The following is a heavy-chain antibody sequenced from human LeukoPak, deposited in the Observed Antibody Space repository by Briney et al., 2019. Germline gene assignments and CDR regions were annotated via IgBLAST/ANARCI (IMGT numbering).Heavy chain of an antibody. V-gene: IGHV3-23*01. J-gene: IGHJ4*02. Sequence: GGSLRLSCAASGFTFSSYGMSWVRQAPGKGLEWVSRISSGGGSTSYVDSVKGRFTISRDNSKNTLYLQINSLRDEDTAVYYCAKDDAWLQYNDWGQGTLVTVSS. CDR2: ISSGGGST. D-gene: IGHD5-24*01. CDR1: GFTFSSYG. CDR3: AKDDAWLQYND.